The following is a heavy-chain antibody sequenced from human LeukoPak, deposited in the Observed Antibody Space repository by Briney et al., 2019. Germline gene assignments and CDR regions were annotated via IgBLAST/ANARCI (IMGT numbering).Heavy chain of an antibody. D-gene: IGHD6-19*01. V-gene: IGHV3-11*01. CDR2: ISSSGNTT. J-gene: IGHJ4*02. CDR3: ARYYSGWYYFDY. Sequence: GGSLRLSCAASGFTFSDYYMSWIRQAPGKGLECVSYISSSGNTTYHADSVKGRFTISRDNAKNSLYLQMSSLRSEDTAVYYCARYYSGWYYFDYWGQGTLVTVSS. CDR1: GFTFSDYY.